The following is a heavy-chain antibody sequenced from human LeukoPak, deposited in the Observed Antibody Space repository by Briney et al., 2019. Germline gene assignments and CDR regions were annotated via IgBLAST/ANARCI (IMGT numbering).Heavy chain of an antibody. V-gene: IGHV4-61*02. J-gene: IGHJ6*03. CDR1: GGSISSGSYY. CDR3: ARAPSYDFWSGYYYYYYYMDV. D-gene: IGHD3-3*01. Sequence: SETLSLTCTVSGGSISSGSYYWSWIRQPAGKGLEWIGRIYTSGSTNYNPSLKSRVTILVDTSKNQFSLKLSSVTAADTAVYYCARAPSYDFWSGYYYYYYYMDVWGKGTTVTVSS. CDR2: IYTSGST.